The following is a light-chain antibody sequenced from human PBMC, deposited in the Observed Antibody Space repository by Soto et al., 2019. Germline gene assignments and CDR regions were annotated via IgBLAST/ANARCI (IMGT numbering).Light chain of an antibody. Sequence: EIVLTQSPATLSLSPGERATLSCRASQSVSSYLAWYQQKPGQAPRLLIYDASNRATGIPARFSGSGSGTDFTLTISGLEPEDFAISYYQQRSNWPPYTFGGGTKVEIK. CDR3: QQRSNWPPYT. V-gene: IGKV3-11*01. J-gene: IGKJ4*01. CDR2: DAS. CDR1: QSVSSY.